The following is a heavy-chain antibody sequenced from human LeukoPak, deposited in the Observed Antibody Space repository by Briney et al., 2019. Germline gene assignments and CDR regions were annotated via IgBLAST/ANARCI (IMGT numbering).Heavy chain of an antibody. CDR3: AIDPRKTSNWYARGAFDY. D-gene: IGHD1-14*01. CDR1: GYIFTSYG. V-gene: IGHV1-18*01. Sequence: ASVRVSCKASGYIFTSYGISWVRQAPGQGLEWIGWISPYNGDTKYAQNLQGRVTMTTDTSTSTAYMELRSLRSDDTAVYFCAIDPRKTSNWYARGAFDYWGQGTLVTVSS. J-gene: IGHJ4*02. CDR2: ISPYNGDT.